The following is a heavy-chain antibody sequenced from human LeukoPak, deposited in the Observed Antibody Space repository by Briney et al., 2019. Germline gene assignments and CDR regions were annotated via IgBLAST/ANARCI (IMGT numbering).Heavy chain of an antibody. CDR2: MSPNSGDT. CDR1: GYIFTIHD. CDR3: VRTPPNWGFDY. D-gene: IGHD7-27*01. J-gene: IGHJ4*02. V-gene: IGHV1-8*01. Sequence: ASVKVSCKASGYIFTIHDINWVRQATGQGLEWMGWMSPNSGDTGYAQKFQGRVTMTSDSSISTAYMELSSLRSEDTAIYYCVRTPPNWGFDYWGQGTLVTVSS.